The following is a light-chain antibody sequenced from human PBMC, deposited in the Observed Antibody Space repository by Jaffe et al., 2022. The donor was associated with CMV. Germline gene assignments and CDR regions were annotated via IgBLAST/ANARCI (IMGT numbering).Light chain of an antibody. V-gene: IGLV2-11*01. Sequence: HSALTQPRSVSGSPGQSVTLSCTGTNSDVGAYNYVSWYQQHPGKAPKLMIYDVSKRPSGVPDRLSGSKSGNTASLTISGLQAEDEADYYCCSYADNPVVFGGGTKLTVL. J-gene: IGLJ2*01. CDR1: NSDVGAYNY. CDR3: CSYADNPVV. CDR2: DVS.